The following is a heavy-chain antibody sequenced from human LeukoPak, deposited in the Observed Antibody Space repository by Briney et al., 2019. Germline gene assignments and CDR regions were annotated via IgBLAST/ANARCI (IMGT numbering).Heavy chain of an antibody. D-gene: IGHD2-2*01. CDR1: GYTFTSFG. Sequence: ASVKLSCSTSGYTFTSFGVTWVRQAPGQGLEWMGWISAYNGDTGSAEKFQDRVTLTTDTSTSTAYLEVTTLTSDDTAVYYCARLGVIPAPDHWGQGSLVTVSS. J-gene: IGHJ5*02. CDR2: ISAYNGDT. CDR3: ARLGVIPAPDH. V-gene: IGHV1-18*01.